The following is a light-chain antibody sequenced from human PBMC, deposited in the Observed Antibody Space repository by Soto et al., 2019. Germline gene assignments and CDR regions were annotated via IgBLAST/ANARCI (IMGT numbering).Light chain of an antibody. CDR2: GAS. CDR1: QSVTSGY. V-gene: IGKV3-20*01. CDR3: QHYSSSPPAIT. Sequence: EIVLTQSPGTLSLSPGERATLSCRASQSVTSGYLAWYQQQPNQAPRLLIYGASYRATDIPDRFSGGGSGTDFTLTLSGLEPEDFAVYYCQHYSSSPPAITFGQGTRLEIK. J-gene: IGKJ5*01.